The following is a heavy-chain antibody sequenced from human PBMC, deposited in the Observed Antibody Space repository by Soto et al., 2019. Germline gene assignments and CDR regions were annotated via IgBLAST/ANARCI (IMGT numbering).Heavy chain of an antibody. V-gene: IGHV3-23*01. D-gene: IGHD2-8*01. CDR3: AKVYSTNSYFPDY. Sequence: PGGSLRLSCAASGFTFSSYAVGWVRQTPGKGLEWVSAISAGGERTYYADSVRGHLTISRDDSKNTLYLQMNSLRAEDTAMYYCAKVYSTNSYFPDYWGQGTLVTVSS. CDR1: GFTFSSYA. J-gene: IGHJ4*02. CDR2: ISAGGERT.